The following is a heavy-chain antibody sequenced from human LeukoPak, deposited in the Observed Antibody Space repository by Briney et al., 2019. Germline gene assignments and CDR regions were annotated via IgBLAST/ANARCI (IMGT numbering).Heavy chain of an antibody. D-gene: IGHD2-15*01. CDR2: INHSGST. J-gene: IGHJ6*02. CDR3: ARGTPQDGMDV. V-gene: IGHV4-34*01. CDR1: GGSFSGYY. Sequence: SETLSLTCAVYGGSFSGYYWSWIRQPPGKGLEWIGEINHSGSTNYNPSLKSRVTISVDTSKNQFSLKLSSVTAADTAVYYCARGTPQDGMDVWGQGTTVTASS.